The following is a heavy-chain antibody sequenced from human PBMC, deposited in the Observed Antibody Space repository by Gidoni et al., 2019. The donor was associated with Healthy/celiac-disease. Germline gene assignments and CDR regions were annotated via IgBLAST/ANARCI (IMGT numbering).Heavy chain of an antibody. J-gene: IGHJ6*02. V-gene: IGHV3-33*01. CDR2: IWYDGSNK. Sequence: QVQLVESGGGVVQPGRSLRLSCAASGFTFSSYGMHWVRQAPGKGLEWVAVIWYDGSNKYYADSVKGRFTISRDNSKNTLYLQMNSLRAEDTAVYYCARELRGGMDVWGQGTTVTVSS. CDR1: GFTFSSYG. CDR3: ARELRGGMDV. D-gene: IGHD3-10*01.